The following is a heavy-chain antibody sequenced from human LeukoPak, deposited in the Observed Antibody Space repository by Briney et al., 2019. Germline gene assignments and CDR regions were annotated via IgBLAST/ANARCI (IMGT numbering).Heavy chain of an antibody. Sequence: GGSLRLSCAASGFTFSDYYMSWIRQAPGNGLEWVSYISSGGSTIYYADSVKGRFTISRDNAKNSLYLQMNSLRAEDTAVYYCARDRTYYDSSGYYPHYFDYWGQGTLVTVSS. CDR1: GFTFSDYY. CDR3: ARDRTYYDSSGYYPHYFDY. V-gene: IGHV3-11*01. CDR2: ISSGGSTI. D-gene: IGHD3-22*01. J-gene: IGHJ4*02.